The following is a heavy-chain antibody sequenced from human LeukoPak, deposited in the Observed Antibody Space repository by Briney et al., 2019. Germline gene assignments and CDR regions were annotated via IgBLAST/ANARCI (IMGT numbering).Heavy chain of an antibody. CDR2: LSSGGRST. CDR3: AKDRGVGVSNWFDP. V-gene: IGHV3-23*01. CDR1: GFTFSNFA. J-gene: IGHJ5*02. D-gene: IGHD3-10*01. Sequence: PGGSLRLSCAASGFTFSNFAMSWVRQAPGKGLQWVSGLSSGGRSTFYTDSVKGRFTISRDNSKNTLYLQMNSLRADDTAVYYCAKDRGVGVSNWFDPWGQGTLVTLSS.